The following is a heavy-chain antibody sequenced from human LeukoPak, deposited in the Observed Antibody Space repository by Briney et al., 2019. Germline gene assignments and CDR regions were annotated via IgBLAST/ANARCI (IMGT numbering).Heavy chain of an antibody. J-gene: IGHJ5*02. CDR1: GFTFSSYW. CDR3: ARDTYYYDSSRGDWFDP. D-gene: IGHD3-22*01. Sequence: GGSLRLSCAASGFTFSSYWIHWVRQAPGKGLVWVSRINSDGSSTSYADSVKGRFTISRDNAKNTLYLQMNSLRAEDTAVYYCARDTYYYDSSRGDWFDPWGQGTLVTVSS. V-gene: IGHV3-74*01. CDR2: INSDGSST.